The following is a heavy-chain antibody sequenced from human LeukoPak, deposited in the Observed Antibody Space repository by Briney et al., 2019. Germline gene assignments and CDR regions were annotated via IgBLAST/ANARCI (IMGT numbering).Heavy chain of an antibody. CDR1: GGTFSSYA. Sequence: SVKVSCKASGGTFSSYAITWVRQAPGHGLGWMGRIIPILGIANHRQKFQGRVTITADKSTSTAYMELSSLTSEDTAVYYCAREETIASAGGGDDYYYGMDVWGQGTTVTVSS. V-gene: IGHV1-69*04. CDR3: AREETIASAGGGDDYYYGMDV. J-gene: IGHJ6*02. D-gene: IGHD6-13*01. CDR2: IIPILGIA.